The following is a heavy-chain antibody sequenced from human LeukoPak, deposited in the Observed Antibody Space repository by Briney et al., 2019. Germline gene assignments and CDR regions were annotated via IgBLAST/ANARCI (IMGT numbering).Heavy chain of an antibody. Sequence: SETLSLTCTVSGGSISSGSYYWSWIRQPAVKGLEWIGRIYTSGSTNYNPSLKSRVTISVDTSKNQFSLKLSSVTAADTAVYYCARETNFDFWSGYYTDYFDYWGQGTLVTVSS. D-gene: IGHD3-3*01. CDR1: GGSISSGSYY. CDR2: IYTSGST. V-gene: IGHV4-61*02. CDR3: ARETNFDFWSGYYTDYFDY. J-gene: IGHJ4*02.